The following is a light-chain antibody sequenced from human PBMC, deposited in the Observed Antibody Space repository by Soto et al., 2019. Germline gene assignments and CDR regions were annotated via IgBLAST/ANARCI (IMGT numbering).Light chain of an antibody. CDR2: DAS. CDR3: QQYNRT. J-gene: IGKJ1*01. V-gene: IGKV1-5*01. CDR1: QSTSSW. Sequence: DIQMTQSPSTLSASVGDRVTITCRASQSTSSWLAWYQQKPGKAPKLLIYDASSLESGVPSRFSGSGSGTEFTLTISSLQPDDFATYYCQQYNRTFGQGTKVEIK.